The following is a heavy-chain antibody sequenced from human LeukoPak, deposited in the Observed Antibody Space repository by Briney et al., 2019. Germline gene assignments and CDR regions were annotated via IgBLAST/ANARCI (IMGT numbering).Heavy chain of an antibody. D-gene: IGHD2-8*02. V-gene: IGHV3-23*01. CDR1: GFTLSSYE. CDR2: IDYDGGSG. CDR3: AKDRTDRGY. Sequence: GGSLRLSCTVSGFTLSSYEMSWIRQAPGKGLEWVSSIDYDGGSGHYADSVKVRFTISRDNSKNTLYLQMNSLSAEDTAVYYCAKDRTDRGYWGQGTLVTVSS. J-gene: IGHJ4*02.